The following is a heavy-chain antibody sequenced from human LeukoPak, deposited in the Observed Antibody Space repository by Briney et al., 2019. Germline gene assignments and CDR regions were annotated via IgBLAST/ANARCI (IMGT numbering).Heavy chain of an antibody. V-gene: IGHV4-59*08. D-gene: IGHD1-26*01. CDR2: IYYSGST. J-gene: IGHJ4*02. Sequence: SETLSLTCTVSGGSISSYYWSWIRQPPGKGLEWIGYIYYSGSTNYNPSLKSRVTISVDTSKNQFSLKLSSVTAADTAVYYCARQRLWADYWGQGTLVTVSS. CDR3: ARQRLWADY. CDR1: GGSISSYY.